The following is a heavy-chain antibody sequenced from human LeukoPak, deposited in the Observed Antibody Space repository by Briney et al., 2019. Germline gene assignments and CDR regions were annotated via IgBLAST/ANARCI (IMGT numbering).Heavy chain of an antibody. V-gene: IGHV3-21*01. J-gene: IGHJ5*02. D-gene: IGHD6-13*01. CDR1: GFTFSSYS. Sequence: KAGGSLRLSCAASGFTFSSYSMNWVRQAPGKGLEWVSSISSSSSYVYYADSVKGRFTISRDNAKNSLYLQMNSLRAEDTAVYYCARTFSSSWGEGFDPWGQGTLVTVSS. CDR2: ISSSSSYV. CDR3: ARTFSSSWGEGFDP.